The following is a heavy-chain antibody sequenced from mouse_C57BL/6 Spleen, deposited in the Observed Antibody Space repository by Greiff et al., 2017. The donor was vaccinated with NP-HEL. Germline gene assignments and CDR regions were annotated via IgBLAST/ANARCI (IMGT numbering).Heavy chain of an antibody. CDR2: IHPNSGST. Sequence: QVQLQQPGTELVKPGASVKLSCKASGYTFTSYWMHWVKQRPGQGLEWIGMIHPNSGSTNYNEKFKSKATLTVDKSSSTAYMQLSSLTSEDSAVYYCARSGGRSGDVWGTGTTVTVSS. CDR1: GYTFTSYW. V-gene: IGHV1-64*01. J-gene: IGHJ1*03. D-gene: IGHD3-1*01. CDR3: ARSGGRSGDV.